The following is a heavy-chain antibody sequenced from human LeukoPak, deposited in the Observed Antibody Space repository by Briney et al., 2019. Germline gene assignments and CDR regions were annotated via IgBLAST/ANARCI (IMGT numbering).Heavy chain of an antibody. CDR2: IYHDGST. J-gene: IGHJ4*02. V-gene: IGHV4-4*02. Sequence: SETLSLTCAVSGVSLSMKNWWIWVRQSPGKGLEWLGEIYHDGSTNYTPSLKTRATLSIDKSKNNFSLKLTSVTAADSAVYYCAKESGRRPAPSGVLDYWGQGILVIVSS. CDR3: AKESGRRPAPSGVLDY. CDR1: GVSLSMKNW. D-gene: IGHD2-15*01.